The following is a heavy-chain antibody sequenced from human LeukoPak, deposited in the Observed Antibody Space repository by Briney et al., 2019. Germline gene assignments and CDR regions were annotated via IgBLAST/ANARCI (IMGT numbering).Heavy chain of an antibody. CDR2: IYYSGST. CDR1: GGSISSGGYY. CDR3: ARSYSDILTGYPNWFDP. D-gene: IGHD3-9*01. Sequence: PSQTLSLTCTVSGGSISSGGYYWSWIRQHPGKGLEWLGYIYYSGSTYYNPSLKSRVTISVDTSKNQFSLKLSSVTAADTAVYYCARSYSDILTGYPNWFDPWGQGTLVTVSS. V-gene: IGHV4-31*03. J-gene: IGHJ5*02.